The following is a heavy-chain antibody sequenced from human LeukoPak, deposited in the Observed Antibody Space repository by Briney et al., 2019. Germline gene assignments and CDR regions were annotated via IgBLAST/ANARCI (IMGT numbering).Heavy chain of an antibody. CDR2: FDPEDGET. Sequence: GASVKVSCKVSGYTLTELSMHWVRQAPGKGLEWMGGFDPEDGETIYAQKFQGRVTMTEDTSTDTAYMELSRLRSEDTAVYYCATVRAVAGPGVYYFDYWGQGTLVTVSS. CDR3: ATVRAVAGPGVYYFDY. V-gene: IGHV1-24*01. D-gene: IGHD6-19*01. CDR1: GYTLTELS. J-gene: IGHJ4*02.